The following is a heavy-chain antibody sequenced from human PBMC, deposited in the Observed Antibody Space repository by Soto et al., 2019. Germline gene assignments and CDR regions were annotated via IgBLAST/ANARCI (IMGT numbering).Heavy chain of an antibody. J-gene: IGHJ4*02. Sequence: GGSLRLSCAASGFTFSSYGMHWVRQAPGKGLEWVAVISYDGSNKYYADSVKGRFTISRDNSKNTLYLQMNSLRAEDTAVYYCAKEVDGFDYWGQGTQVTVSS. CDR2: ISYDGSNK. CDR1: GFTFSSYG. CDR3: AKEVDGFDY. V-gene: IGHV3-30*18.